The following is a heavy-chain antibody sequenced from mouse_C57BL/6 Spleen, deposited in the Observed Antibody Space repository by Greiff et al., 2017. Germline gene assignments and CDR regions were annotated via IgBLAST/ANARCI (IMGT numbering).Heavy chain of an antibody. CDR3: ASTGTKGFAD. V-gene: IGHV1-64*01. CDR1: GYTFTSYW. J-gene: IGHJ3*01. Sequence: QVQLKQPGAELVKPGASVKLSCKASGYTFTSYWMHWVKQRPGQGLEWIGMIHPNSGSTNYNEKFKSKATLTVDKSSSTAYMQLRSLTSEDSAVYYCASTGTKGFADWGQGTLVTVSA. D-gene: IGHD4-1*02. CDR2: IHPNSGST.